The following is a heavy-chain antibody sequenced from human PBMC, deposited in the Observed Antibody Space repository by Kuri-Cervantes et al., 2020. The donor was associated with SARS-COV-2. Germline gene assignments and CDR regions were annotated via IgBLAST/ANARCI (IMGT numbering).Heavy chain of an antibody. V-gene: IGHV3-21*04. D-gene: IGHD6-19*01. J-gene: IGHJ3*02. CDR3: ASNLAVAGLFIAFDI. Sequence: LSLTCAASGFTFSSYSMNWVRQAPGKGLEWVSSISSSSSYIYYADSVKGRFTISRDNAKNSLYLQMNSLRAADTAVYYCASNLAVAGLFIAFDIWGQGTMVTVSS. CDR1: GFTFSSYS. CDR2: ISSSSSYI.